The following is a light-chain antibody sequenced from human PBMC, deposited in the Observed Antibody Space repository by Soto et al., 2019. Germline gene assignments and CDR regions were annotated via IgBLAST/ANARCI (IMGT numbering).Light chain of an antibody. CDR2: AAS. CDR3: QQLFDSPIT. V-gene: IGKV1-9*01. Sequence: DIQLTQSPSFLSPSIGESVTITCRASQVISTSLAWYQVKPGKAPKLPIYAASTLESGVPSRFSATVSGTEFSLTITSPQPEDFATYYCQQLFDSPITFGQGTRLEIK. CDR1: QVISTS. J-gene: IGKJ5*01.